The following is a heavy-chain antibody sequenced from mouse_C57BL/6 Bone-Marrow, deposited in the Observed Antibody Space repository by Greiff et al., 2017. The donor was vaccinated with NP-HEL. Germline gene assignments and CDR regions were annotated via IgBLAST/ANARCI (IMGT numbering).Heavy chain of an antibody. J-gene: IGHJ2*01. V-gene: IGHV5-9*01. D-gene: IGHD2-1*01. CDR1: GFTFSSYT. CDR3: ARLYYGNCFDY. Sequence: EVKLVESGGGLVKPGGSLKLSCAASGFTFSSYTMSWVRQTPEKRLEWVATISGGGGNTYYPDSVKGRFTISRDNAKNTLYLQMSSLRSEDTALYYCARLYYGNCFDYWGQGTTLTVSS. CDR2: ISGGGGNT.